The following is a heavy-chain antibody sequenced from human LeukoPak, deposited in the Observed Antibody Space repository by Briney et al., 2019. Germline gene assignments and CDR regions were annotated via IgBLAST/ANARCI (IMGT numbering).Heavy chain of an antibody. V-gene: IGHV3-33*01. CDR2: IWYDGSNK. CDR3: ARGYSSGWYSDY. D-gene: IGHD6-19*01. J-gene: IGHJ4*02. Sequence: GGSLGLSCAASGFTFSSYGMHWVRQAPGKGLEWVAVIWYDGSNKYYADSVKGRFTISRDNSKNTLYLQMNSLRAEDTAVYYCARGYSSGWYSDYWGQGTLVTVSS. CDR1: GFTFSSYG.